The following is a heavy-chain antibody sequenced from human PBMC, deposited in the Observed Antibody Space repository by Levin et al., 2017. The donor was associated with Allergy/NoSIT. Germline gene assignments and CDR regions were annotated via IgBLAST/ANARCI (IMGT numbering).Heavy chain of an antibody. Sequence: PGESLKISCTASGFIFRDTCFHWVRQAPGKGMVWVSRINADGGDTIYADSVKGRFTISRDNAENPVYLQMNSLRVDDTAVYYCASGWWRAVDNWGQGTLVTVSS. J-gene: IGHJ4*02. D-gene: IGHD2-15*01. CDR1: GFIFRDTC. CDR3: ASGWWRAVDN. V-gene: IGHV3-74*01. CDR2: INADGGDT.